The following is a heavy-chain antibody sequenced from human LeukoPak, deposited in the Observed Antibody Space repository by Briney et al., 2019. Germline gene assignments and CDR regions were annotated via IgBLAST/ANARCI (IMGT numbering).Heavy chain of an antibody. V-gene: IGHV4-34*01. CDR3: ARTAVVVPLHQN. Sequence: PSETLSLTCDVYGGSFSGYYWSWIRQPPGKGLEWIGEINHSGSTNYNPSLKSRVTISVDTSKNQFSLKLSSVTAADTAVYYCARTAVVVPLHQNWGQGTLVTVSS. CDR2: INHSGST. J-gene: IGHJ4*02. CDR1: GGSFSGYY. D-gene: IGHD2-15*01.